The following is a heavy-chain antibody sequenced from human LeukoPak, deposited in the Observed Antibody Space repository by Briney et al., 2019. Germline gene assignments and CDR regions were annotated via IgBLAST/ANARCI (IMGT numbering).Heavy chain of an antibody. CDR3: ARARSGRRGYYFDY. J-gene: IGHJ4*02. CDR1: GGSISSGGYY. CDR2: IYYSGST. Sequence: SQTLSLTCTVSGGSISSGGYYWSWLRQRPGKGLEWIGYIYYSGSTYYNPSLKSRVTISVDTSKNQFSLKLSSVTAADTAVYYCARARSGRRGYYFDYWGQGTLVTVSS. V-gene: IGHV4-31*03. D-gene: IGHD2-15*01.